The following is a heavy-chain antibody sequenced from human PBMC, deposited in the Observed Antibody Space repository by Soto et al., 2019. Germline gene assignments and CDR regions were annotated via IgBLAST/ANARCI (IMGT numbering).Heavy chain of an antibody. V-gene: IGHV4-59*01. D-gene: IGHD3-10*01. CDR3: ARAGTTMVRGVISGWFDP. Sequence: PSETLSLTCTVSGGSISSYYWSWIRQPPGKGLEWIGYIYYSGSTNYNPSLKSRVTISVDTSKNQFSLKLSSVTAADTAVYYCARAGTTMVRGVISGWFDPGGQGTLVTVSS. CDR1: GGSISSYY. J-gene: IGHJ5*02. CDR2: IYYSGST.